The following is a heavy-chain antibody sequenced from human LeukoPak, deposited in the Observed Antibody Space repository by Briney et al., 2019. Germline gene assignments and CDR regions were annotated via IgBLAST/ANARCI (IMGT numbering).Heavy chain of an antibody. D-gene: IGHD4/OR15-4a*01. Sequence: GSLRLSCAASGFTFSSYAMSWVRQAPGKVLEWVSGISGSGLSTYYADSMKGRFTISRDNSKNTLYLQMNSLRAEDTAVYYCAFPRAGDYGAPFDYWGQGTLVTVSS. V-gene: IGHV3-23*01. CDR2: ISGSGLST. CDR3: AFPRAGDYGAPFDY. J-gene: IGHJ4*02. CDR1: GFTFSSYA.